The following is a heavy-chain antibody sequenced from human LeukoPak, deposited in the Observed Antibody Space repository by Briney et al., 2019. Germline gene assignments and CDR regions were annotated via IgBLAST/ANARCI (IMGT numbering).Heavy chain of an antibody. CDR3: ARRGVNWNDDPNAFDI. Sequence: PSETLSLTCTVSGGSISSYYWSWIRRPPGKGLEWIGYIYYSGSTNYNPSLKSRVTISVDTSKNQFSLKLSSVTAADTAVYYCARRGVNWNDDPNAFDIWGQGTMVTVSS. D-gene: IGHD1-1*01. J-gene: IGHJ3*02. V-gene: IGHV4-59*13. CDR1: GGSISSYY. CDR2: IYYSGST.